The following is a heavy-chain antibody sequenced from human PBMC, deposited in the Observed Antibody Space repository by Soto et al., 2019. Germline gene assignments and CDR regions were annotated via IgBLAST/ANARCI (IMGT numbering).Heavy chain of an antibody. D-gene: IGHD2-15*01. CDR2: IIPIFGTA. V-gene: IGHV1-69*01. J-gene: IGHJ6*02. Sequence: QVQLVQSGAEVKKPGSSVNVSCKASGGTFSSYAISWVRQAPGQGLEWMGGIIPIFGTANYAQKFQGRVTITADESTSTAYMELSRLRSEDTAVYYCARGFPMVVAATRGYYYGMDVWGQGTTVTVA. CDR1: GGTFSSYA. CDR3: ARGFPMVVAATRGYYYGMDV.